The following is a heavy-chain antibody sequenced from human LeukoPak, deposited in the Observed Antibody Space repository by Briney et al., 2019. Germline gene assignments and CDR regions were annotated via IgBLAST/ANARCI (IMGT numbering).Heavy chain of an antibody. J-gene: IGHJ4*02. CDR3: AKDLWDAAVAGPFDY. V-gene: IGHV3-23*01. CDR1: GFTFSSYA. CDR2: ISGSGGST. Sequence: GGSLRLSCAASGFTFSSYAMGWVRQAPGKGLEWVSAISGSGGSTYYADSVKGRFTISRDNSKNTLYLQMNSLRAEDTAVYYCAKDLWDAAVAGPFDYWGQGTLVTVSS. D-gene: IGHD6-19*01.